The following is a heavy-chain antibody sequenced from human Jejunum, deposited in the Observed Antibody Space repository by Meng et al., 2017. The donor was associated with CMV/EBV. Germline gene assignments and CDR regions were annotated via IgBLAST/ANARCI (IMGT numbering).Heavy chain of an antibody. CDR1: GGSFRCYY. CDR3: ARRVVPTAMGR. J-gene: IGHJ4*02. CDR2: IHDSGST. V-gene: IGHV4-34*01. D-gene: IGHD2-2*01. Sequence: PPFAVNGGSFRCYYWNWLRQPPGKVLEWIGEIHDSGSTSYNPSLKSRATISLHTSKNHFSLMLDSVTAADTAVYFCARRVVPTAMGRWGQGTLVTVSS.